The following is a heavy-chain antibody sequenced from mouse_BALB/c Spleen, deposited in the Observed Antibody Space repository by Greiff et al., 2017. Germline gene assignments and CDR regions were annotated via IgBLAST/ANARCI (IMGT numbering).Heavy chain of an antibody. D-gene: IGHD3-1*01. Sequence: DVKLVESGPELVKPGASVKISCKTSGYTFTEYTMHWVTQSPGKSLEWIGGINPNNGGTSYNQKFKGKATLTVDKSSSTAYMELRSLTSEESAVYYCERVGQLGLRGTWFAYWGQGTLVTVAA. CDR2: INPNNGGT. CDR3: ERVGQLGLRGTWFAY. V-gene: IGHV1-18*01. J-gene: IGHJ3*01. CDR1: GYTFTEYT.